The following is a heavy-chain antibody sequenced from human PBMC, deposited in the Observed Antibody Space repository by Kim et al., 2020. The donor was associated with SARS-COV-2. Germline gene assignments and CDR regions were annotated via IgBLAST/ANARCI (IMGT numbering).Heavy chain of an antibody. V-gene: IGHV1-69*13. J-gene: IGHJ3*02. CDR2: IIPIFGTP. D-gene: IGHD3-22*01. CDR3: ARDLRSYHYDPSGYPAFDI. CDR1: GDTFIKYG. Sequence: SVKVSCKASGDTFIKYGIRWVRQAPGQGLEWMGGIIPIFGTPNYAQKFQDRVTITADESTSTAYMELTSLRSDDTAVYYCARDLRSYHYDPSGYPAFDIWGQGTMVTVSS.